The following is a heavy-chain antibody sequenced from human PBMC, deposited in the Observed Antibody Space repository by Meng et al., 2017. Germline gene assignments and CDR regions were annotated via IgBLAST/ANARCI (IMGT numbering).Heavy chain of an antibody. CDR3: ARDHGFLNWFDP. Sequence: QVQLVESGGGLVKPGGSLRLSCAGSGFTFSDYYMSWIRQAPGKGLEWVSYISTTGSSIYYADSVKGRFSISRDNAENSLYLQINSLRVEDTAVYYCARDHGFLNWFDPWGQGTLVTVSS. CDR1: GFTFSDYY. J-gene: IGHJ5*02. CDR2: ISTTGSSI. V-gene: IGHV3-11*04. D-gene: IGHD2/OR15-2a*01.